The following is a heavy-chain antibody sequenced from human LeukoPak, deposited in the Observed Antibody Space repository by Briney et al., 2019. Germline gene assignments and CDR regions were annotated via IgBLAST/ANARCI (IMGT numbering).Heavy chain of an antibody. CDR3: ASLSYGDYDFDY. V-gene: IGHV3-66*01. J-gene: IGHJ4*02. Sequence: QAGGSLRLSCAASGFTFSSYAMSWVRQAPGKGLEWVSVIYSGGSTYYADSVKGRFTISRDNSKNTLYLQMNSLRAEDTAVYYCASLSYGDYDFDYWGQGTLVTVSS. D-gene: IGHD4-17*01. CDR1: GFTFSSYA. CDR2: IYSGGST.